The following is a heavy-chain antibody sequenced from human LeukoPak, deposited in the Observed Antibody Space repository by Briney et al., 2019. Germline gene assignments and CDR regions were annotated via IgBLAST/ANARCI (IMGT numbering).Heavy chain of an antibody. V-gene: IGHV3-23*01. CDR1: GFTFSSYA. J-gene: IGHJ4*02. D-gene: IGHD5-18*01. CDR3: AKHGPPIYSYGPSFYYFDY. Sequence: GGSLRLSCAASGFTFSSYAMSWVRQAPGKGLEWVSAISGSGGSTYYADSVKGRFTISRDNSKNTLYPQMNSLRAEDTAVYYCAKHGPPIYSYGPSFYYFDYWGQGTLVTVSS. CDR2: ISGSGGST.